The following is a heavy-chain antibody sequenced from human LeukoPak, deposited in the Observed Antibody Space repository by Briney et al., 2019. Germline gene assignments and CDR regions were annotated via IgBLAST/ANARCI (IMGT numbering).Heavy chain of an antibody. CDR2: ISWSSGGI. CDR1: GFSFDDYA. V-gene: IGHV3-9*03. J-gene: IGHJ3*02. Sequence: GGSLRLSCAASGFSFDDYAMHWVRQAPGKGLEWVSGISWSSGGIDYADSVKGRFTISRDNAKNSPYLQMNSLRTEDMALYYCAKALSYHSTGSAFDMWGQGTMVTVSS. CDR3: AKALSYHSTGSAFDM. D-gene: IGHD3-22*01.